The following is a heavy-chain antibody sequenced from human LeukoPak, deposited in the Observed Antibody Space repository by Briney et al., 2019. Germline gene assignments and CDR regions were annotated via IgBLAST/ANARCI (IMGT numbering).Heavy chain of an antibody. CDR1: GFTFDDYG. J-gene: IGHJ5*02. Sequence: SGGSLRLSCAASGFTFDDYGMSWVRQAPGKGLEWVSAISGSGGSTYYADSVKGRFTISRDNSKNTLYLQMNSLRAEDTAVYYCAKEPKPLLRTPLTEKFDPWGQGTLVTVSS. CDR2: ISGSGGST. V-gene: IGHV3-23*01. CDR3: AKEPKPLLRTPLTEKFDP. D-gene: IGHD3-22*01.